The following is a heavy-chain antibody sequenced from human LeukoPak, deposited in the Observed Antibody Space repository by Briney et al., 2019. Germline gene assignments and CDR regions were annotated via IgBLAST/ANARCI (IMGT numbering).Heavy chain of an antibody. Sequence: PGGTLRLSCAASGFTFSSYGMTWVRQAPGKGLEWVSIISGGGDDRYYADSVKGRFTISIDNSKNTLYLQMNSLRAEDTAVYYCARRAGAYSHPYDYWGQGTLVTVSS. J-gene: IGHJ4*02. CDR3: ARRAGAYSHPYDY. V-gene: IGHV3-23*01. D-gene: IGHD4/OR15-4a*01. CDR1: GFTFSSYG. CDR2: ISGGGDDR.